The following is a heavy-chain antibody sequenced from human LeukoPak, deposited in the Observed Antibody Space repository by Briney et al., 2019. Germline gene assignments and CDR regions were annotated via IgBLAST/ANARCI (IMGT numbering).Heavy chain of an antibody. CDR2: IVVGSGNA. Sequence: SVKVSCKASGFTFTSSAVQWVRQARGQRLEWIGWIVVGSGNANYAQKFQERVTITRDMSTSLVYMELSSLRSEDTAVYYCAAEAAYYYDSRDAFDVLGQGTMVTVSS. CDR1: GFTFTSSA. J-gene: IGHJ3*01. CDR3: AAEAAYYYDSRDAFDV. D-gene: IGHD3-22*01. V-gene: IGHV1-58*01.